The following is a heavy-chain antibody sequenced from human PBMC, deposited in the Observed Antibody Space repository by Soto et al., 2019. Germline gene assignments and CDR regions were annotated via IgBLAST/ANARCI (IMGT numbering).Heavy chain of an antibody. D-gene: IGHD6-6*01. CDR2: IYWNDDK. J-gene: IGHJ4*02. V-gene: IGHV2-5*01. Sequence: GAGPTLVNPTPALTLTCTFSGLSLSTSGVGVGWIRQPPGKALEWLALIYWNDDKRYSPSLKSRLTITKDTSKNQVVLTMTNMDPVDTATYYCAHRLMAARLFAPFDYWGQGTLVTVSS. CDR1: GLSLSTSGVG. CDR3: AHRLMAARLFAPFDY.